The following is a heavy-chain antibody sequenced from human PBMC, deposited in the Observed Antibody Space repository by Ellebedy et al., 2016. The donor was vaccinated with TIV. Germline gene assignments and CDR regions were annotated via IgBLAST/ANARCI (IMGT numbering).Heavy chain of an antibody. V-gene: IGHV3-30*03. J-gene: IGHJ4*02. CDR3: ARGSVPLDYYDSSGYYSNFDY. CDR1: GFTFSNYG. D-gene: IGHD3-22*01. Sequence: PGGSLRLSCAASGFTFSNYGMHWVRQAPGKGLEWVAVISHDGNNKYSADSVKGRFTISRDNSKNTLYLQMKSLRTEDTAVYYCARGSVPLDYYDSSGYYSNFDYWGQGTLVTVSS. CDR2: ISHDGNNK.